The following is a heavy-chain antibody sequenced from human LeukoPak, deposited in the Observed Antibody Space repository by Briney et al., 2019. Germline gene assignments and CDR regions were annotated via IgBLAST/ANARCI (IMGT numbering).Heavy chain of an antibody. Sequence: GGSLRLSCAASGFTFSSYAMYWVRQAPGKGLEWVSSLVSSGGSTYYADSVKGRFTISRDNSKNTFYLQMNSLRADDTAVYYCAKGSGSGWYGWFAPWGQGTLVTVSS. CDR3: AKGSGSGWYGWFAP. CDR2: LVSSGGST. J-gene: IGHJ5*02. V-gene: IGHV3-23*01. D-gene: IGHD6-19*01. CDR1: GFTFSSYA.